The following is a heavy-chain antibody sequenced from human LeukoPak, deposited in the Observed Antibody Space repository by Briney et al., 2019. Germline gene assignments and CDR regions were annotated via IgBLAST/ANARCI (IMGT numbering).Heavy chain of an antibody. CDR2: IYSGGST. CDR3: ARDPLRGREGWFDP. Sequence: GGSLRLSCAASGFTVSSNYMSWVRQAPGKGLEWVSVIYSGGSTYYADSVKGRFTISRDNSKNTLYLQMNSLRAKDTAVYYCARDPLRGREGWFDPWGQGTLVTVSS. V-gene: IGHV3-66*01. J-gene: IGHJ5*02. CDR1: GFTVSSNY. D-gene: IGHD5-24*01.